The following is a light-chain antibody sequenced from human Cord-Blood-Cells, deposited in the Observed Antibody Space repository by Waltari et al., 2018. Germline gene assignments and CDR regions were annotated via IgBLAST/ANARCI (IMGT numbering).Light chain of an antibody. Sequence: QSPLTQPAPVSGSPGQSIIISCTVTRSHVGGYNYVSWYQQHPGKAPKLMIYEVSNRPSGVSNRFSGSKSGNTASLTISGLQAEDETDYYCSSYTSSSAVVFGGGTKLTVL. V-gene: IGLV2-14*01. CDR2: EVS. CDR1: RSHVGGYNY. CDR3: SSYTSSSAVV. J-gene: IGLJ2*01.